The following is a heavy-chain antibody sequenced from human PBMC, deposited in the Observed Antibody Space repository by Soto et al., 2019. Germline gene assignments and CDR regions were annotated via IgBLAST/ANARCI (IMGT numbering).Heavy chain of an antibody. CDR3: AKSPAQYCSGGSCYLDY. V-gene: IGHV1-18*01. Sequence: ASMKVSCKTSGYTFTSYGISWVRQAPGQGLEWMGWISAYNGNTYYAQKLRGRVTMTTDTSTSTAYMELRSLRSDDTAVYYCAKSPAQYCSGGSCYLDYLGQGTLVTVSS. CDR1: GYTFTSYG. D-gene: IGHD2-15*01. J-gene: IGHJ4*02. CDR2: ISAYNGNT.